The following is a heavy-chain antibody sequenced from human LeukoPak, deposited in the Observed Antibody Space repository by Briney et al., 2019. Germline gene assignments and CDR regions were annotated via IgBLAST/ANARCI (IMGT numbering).Heavy chain of an antibody. CDR1: GGSISSYY. CDR2: IYTSGST. D-gene: IGHD1-1*01. CDR3: ARDRRSVMASPQGGGTTVCWFDP. J-gene: IGHJ5*02. V-gene: IGHV4-4*07. Sequence: SETLSLTCTVSGGSISSYYWSWIRQPAGKGLEWIGRIYTSGSTNYNPSLKSRVTMSVDTSKNQFSLKLSSVTAADTAVYYCARDRRSVMASPQGGGTTVCWFDPWGQGTLVTVSS.